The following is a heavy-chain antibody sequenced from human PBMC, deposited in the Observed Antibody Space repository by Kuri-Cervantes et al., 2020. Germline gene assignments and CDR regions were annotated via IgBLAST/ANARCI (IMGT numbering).Heavy chain of an antibody. J-gene: IGHJ4*02. CDR2: IYYSGST. Sequence: SETLSLTCTVSGGSISSYYWSWIRQPPGKRLEWIGYIYYSGSTNYNPSLKSRVTISVDTSKNQFSLKLSSVTAADTAVYYCAREVVAPPSYYDILTGPEGAPGSGGFFDYWGQGTLVTVSS. CDR3: AREVVAPPSYYDILTGPEGAPGSGGFFDY. D-gene: IGHD3-9*01. V-gene: IGHV4-59*01. CDR1: GGSISSYY.